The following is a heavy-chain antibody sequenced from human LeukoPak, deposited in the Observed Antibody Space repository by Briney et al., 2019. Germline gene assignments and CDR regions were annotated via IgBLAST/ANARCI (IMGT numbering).Heavy chain of an antibody. CDR2: IIPTFGTA. Sequence: SVKVSCKASGGTFSSYAISWVRQAPGQGLEWMGGIIPTFGTANYAQKFQGRVTITADESTSTAYMELSSLRSEDTAVYYCARGFSSSPYYFDYWGQGTLVTVSS. V-gene: IGHV1-69*01. CDR1: GGTFSSYA. J-gene: IGHJ4*02. CDR3: ARGFSSSPYYFDY. D-gene: IGHD6-6*01.